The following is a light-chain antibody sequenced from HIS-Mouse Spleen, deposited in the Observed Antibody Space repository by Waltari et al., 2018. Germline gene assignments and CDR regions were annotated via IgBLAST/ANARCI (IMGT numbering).Light chain of an antibody. CDR1: ALPKKY. CDR2: EDS. Sequence: SYELTQPPSVSVSPGQTARITCSGDALPKKYAYWYQRKSGQAPVLVIYEDSKRPSGIPERFSGSSSGTMATLTISGAQVEDEADYYCYSTYSSGNHRVFGGGTKLTVL. V-gene: IGLV3-10*01. CDR3: YSTYSSGNHRV. J-gene: IGLJ2*01.